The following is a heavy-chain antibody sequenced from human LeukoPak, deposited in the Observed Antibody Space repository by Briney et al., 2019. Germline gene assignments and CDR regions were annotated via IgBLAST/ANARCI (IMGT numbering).Heavy chain of an antibody. CDR1: GFTFSNYA. CDR3: AKGDVVVPAAIRD. Sequence: GRSLRLSCAASGFTFSNYAMHWVRQAPGKGLEWVAVISYDGSDKYYADSVKGRFTISRDNAKNSLYLQMNSLRAEDMALYYCAKGDVVVPAAIRDWGQGTLVTVSS. V-gene: IGHV3-30*04. CDR2: ISYDGSDK. D-gene: IGHD2-2*01. J-gene: IGHJ4*02.